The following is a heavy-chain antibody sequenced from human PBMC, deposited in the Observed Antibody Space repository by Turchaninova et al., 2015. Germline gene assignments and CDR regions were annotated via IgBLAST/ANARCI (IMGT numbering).Heavy chain of an antibody. CDR3: ARDSTPMIPFGWFDP. J-gene: IGHJ5*02. CDR2: SSANNGNT. V-gene: IGHV1-18*04. Sequence: QVQLVQSGAEVKKPGASVKVSCKASGYTFTSYGISWVRQAPGQGLEWMGWSSANNGNTIYAPKVQGRVTMTTDTSTTTAYMELRSLTLDDTAVYYCARDSTPMIPFGWFDPWGQGTLVTVSS. CDR1: GYTFTSYG. D-gene: IGHD3-16*01.